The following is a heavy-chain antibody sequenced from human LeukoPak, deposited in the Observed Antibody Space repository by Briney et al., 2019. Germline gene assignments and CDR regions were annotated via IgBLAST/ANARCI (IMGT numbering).Heavy chain of an antibody. D-gene: IGHD5-24*01. Sequence: GGSLGLSCSASEFTFTAYTMNWVRQAPGKGLVWVSSISGGSSYIYYADSLKGRFTISRDNAKNTLYLQMNSLRAEDTAVYYCARERWLHERHTFDIWGQGTMVTVSS. V-gene: IGHV3-21*01. CDR2: ISGGSSYI. CDR3: ARERWLHERHTFDI. CDR1: EFTFTAYT. J-gene: IGHJ3*02.